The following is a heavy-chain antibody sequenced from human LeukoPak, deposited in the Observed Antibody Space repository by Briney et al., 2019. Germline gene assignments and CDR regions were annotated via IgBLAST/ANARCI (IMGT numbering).Heavy chain of an antibody. D-gene: IGHD1-14*01. V-gene: IGHV1-8*01. CDR1: GYIFIDYD. CDR2: MNPETGGS. Sequence: GASVKVSCKTSGYIFIDYDINWVRQAPGQGLEWMGWMNPETGGSGYSHHFQGRITMTGDTSSTTAYLDLSNLTFEDSAVYYCAIFHRHRLPKSDYWGQGTLVTVSS. J-gene: IGHJ4*02. CDR3: AIFHRHRLPKSDY.